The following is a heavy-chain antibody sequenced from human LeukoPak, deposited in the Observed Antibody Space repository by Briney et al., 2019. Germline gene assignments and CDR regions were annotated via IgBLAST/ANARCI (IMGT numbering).Heavy chain of an antibody. CDR3: ARGANYYDSSGYYSNWFDP. J-gene: IGHJ5*02. CDR1: GGAITNYY. D-gene: IGHD3-22*01. CDR2: IYYTGST. V-gene: IGHV4-59*01. Sequence: SETLSLTCGVSGGAITNYYWNWIRQAPGKGLEWLGYIYYTGSTTYNPSVKSRITISLDTSKKQISLKLRSVTAADTAVYYCARGANYYDSSGYYSNWFDPWGQGTLVTVSS.